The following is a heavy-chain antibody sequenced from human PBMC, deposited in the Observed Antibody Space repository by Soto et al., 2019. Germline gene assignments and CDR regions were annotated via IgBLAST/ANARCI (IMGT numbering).Heavy chain of an antibody. CDR2: ISGSGGST. CDR3: AKDLLGFGEFHYGMDV. D-gene: IGHD3-10*01. CDR1: GSTFSSYA. Sequence: PGGSLRLSCAASGSTFSSYAMSWVRQAPGKGLEWVSAISGSGGSTYYADSAKGRFTISRDNSKNTLYLQMNSLRAEDTAVYYCAKDLLGFGEFHYGMDVWGQGTTVTVSS. J-gene: IGHJ6*02. V-gene: IGHV3-23*01.